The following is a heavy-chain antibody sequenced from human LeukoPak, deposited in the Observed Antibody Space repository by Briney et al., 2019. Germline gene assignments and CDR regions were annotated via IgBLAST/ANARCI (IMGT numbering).Heavy chain of an antibody. CDR1: GGSISSYY. D-gene: IGHD3/OR15-3a*01. Sequence: SETLSLTRTVSGGSISSYYWSWIRQPPGKGLEWIGYIYYSGSTNYNPSLKSRVTISVDTSKNQFSLRLNSVTAADTALYYCARQLDYPYYFDYWGQGTLVTVSS. CDR3: ARQLDYPYYFDY. CDR2: IYYSGST. V-gene: IGHV4-59*08. J-gene: IGHJ4*02.